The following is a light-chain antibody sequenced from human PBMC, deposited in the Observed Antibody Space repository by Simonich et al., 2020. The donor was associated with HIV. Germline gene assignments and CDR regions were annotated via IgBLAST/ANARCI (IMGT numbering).Light chain of an antibody. CDR2: WAS. CDR1: QSVLYSSNNKNY. CDR3: QQYYSSPWT. Sequence: DIVMTQSPASLAVSLGERAIINCKSSQSVLYSSNNKNYLAWYPQKPGQPPKLLIYWASIRESGVPDRISGSGSGTDFTRTISSLQAEDVAVYYCQQYYSSPWTFGQGTKVEIK. J-gene: IGKJ1*01. V-gene: IGKV4-1*01.